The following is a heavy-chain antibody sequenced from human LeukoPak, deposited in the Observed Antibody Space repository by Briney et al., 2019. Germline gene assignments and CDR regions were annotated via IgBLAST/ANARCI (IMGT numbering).Heavy chain of an antibody. CDR2: ISSNGVNT. Sequence: AGGSLRLSCAASGFSFSSYTMHWVRQAPGKGLEYVSGISSNGVNTYYPDSVKGRFTISRDNSKNTLYLQMSSLRPEDTAVYSCVKGDVYTSSGLDYWGQGTLVSVSS. CDR3: VKGDVYTSSGLDY. J-gene: IGHJ4*02. V-gene: IGHV3-64D*06. CDR1: GFSFSSYT. D-gene: IGHD3-16*01.